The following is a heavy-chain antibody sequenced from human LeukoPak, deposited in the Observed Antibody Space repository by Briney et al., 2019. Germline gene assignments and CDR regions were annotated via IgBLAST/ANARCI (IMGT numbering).Heavy chain of an antibody. J-gene: IGHJ4*02. CDR1: GFTFSSYA. Sequence: GGSLRLSCAASGFTFSSYAMSWVRQAPGKGLEWVSAISGSGGSTYYAVSVKGRFTISRDNSKNTLYLQMNSLRAEDTAVYFCAKGSSGSWGRLDYWGQGTLVTVSS. D-gene: IGHD3-10*01. CDR2: ISGSGGST. CDR3: AKGSSGSWGRLDY. V-gene: IGHV3-23*01.